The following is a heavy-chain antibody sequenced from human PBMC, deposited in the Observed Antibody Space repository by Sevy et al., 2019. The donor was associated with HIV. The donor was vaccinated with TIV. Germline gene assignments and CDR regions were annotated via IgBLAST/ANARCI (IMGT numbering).Heavy chain of an antibody. CDR1: GGSFSGYY. Sequence: SETLSLTCAVYGGSFSGYYWSWIRQPPGKGLEWIGEINHSGSTNYNPSLKSRVTISVDTSKNQFSLKLSSVTAADTAVYYCARHCGSTSCSHAFDIWGQATMVTVSS. J-gene: IGHJ3*02. CDR2: INHSGST. D-gene: IGHD2-2*01. CDR3: ARHCGSTSCSHAFDI. V-gene: IGHV4-34*01.